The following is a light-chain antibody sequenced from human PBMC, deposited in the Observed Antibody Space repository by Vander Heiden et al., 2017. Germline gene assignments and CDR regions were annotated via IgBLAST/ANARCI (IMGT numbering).Light chain of an antibody. CDR3: QQTYSTFRT. V-gene: IGKV1-39*01. Sequence: DVQITPSPSSLSASEGVRVTISCRASQYMRNYLNWYQQKPGRAPKLLISAASILQSGVPSRFNGSGSGTYFTLTITNLQPEDFATYYCQQTYSTFRTFGQGTKVEIK. CDR2: AAS. J-gene: IGKJ1*01. CDR1: QYMRNY.